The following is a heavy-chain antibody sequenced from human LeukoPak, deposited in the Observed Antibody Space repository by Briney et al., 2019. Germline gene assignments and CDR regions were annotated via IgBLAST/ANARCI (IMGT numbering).Heavy chain of an antibody. V-gene: IGHV4-39*01. CDR1: GGSISSSSYY. CDR3: ARRGGYSYGFDY. D-gene: IGHD5-18*01. CDR2: IYYSGST. J-gene: IGHJ4*02. Sequence: SETLSLTCTVSGGSISSSSYYWGWIRQPPGKGLEWIGSIYYSGSTYYNPSLKSRVTISVDTSKNQFSLKLSSVTAADMAVYYCARRGGYSYGFDYWGQGTLVTVSS.